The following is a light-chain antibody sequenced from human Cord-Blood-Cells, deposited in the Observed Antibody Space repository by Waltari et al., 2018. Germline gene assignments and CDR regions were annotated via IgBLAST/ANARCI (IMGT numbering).Light chain of an antibody. Sequence: DIQMTQSPSSLSASVGARVTLTCRASQSISSYLNWYQQKPGKAPKLLIYAASSLQSGVPSRFSGSGSGTDFTLTISSLQPEDFATYYCQQSYSTPPWTFGQGTKVEIK. CDR1: QSISSY. CDR3: QQSYSTPPWT. CDR2: AAS. V-gene: IGKV1-39*01. J-gene: IGKJ1*01.